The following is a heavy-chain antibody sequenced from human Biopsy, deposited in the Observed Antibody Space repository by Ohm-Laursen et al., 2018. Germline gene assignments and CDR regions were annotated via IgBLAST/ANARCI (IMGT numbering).Heavy chain of an antibody. CDR2: INPNSGNA. CDR1: GYTFAGYY. J-gene: IGHJ6*02. V-gene: IGHV1-2*02. D-gene: IGHD2-15*01. Sequence: SVKVSSKASGYTFAGYYLHWVRQAPGHGLEWMGWINPNSGNANYAQSFQGRLTVTRDTSITTAYMELTSLTSDDTAIYYCARVPAYPSIDGYYGLDLWGQGTTVIVSS. CDR3: ARVPAYPSIDGYYGLDL.